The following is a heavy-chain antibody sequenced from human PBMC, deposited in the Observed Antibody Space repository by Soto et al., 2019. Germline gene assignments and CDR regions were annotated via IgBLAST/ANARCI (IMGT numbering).Heavy chain of an antibody. Sequence: GGSLRLSCAASGFTFSNYAMSWVRQAPGKGLEWISAIRGSGGSTFYADAVKGRFTISRDDSKSTVYLQMNSLRAEDTAVYYCAKRAGGGGEPIDHWGQGTLVTVSS. CDR1: GFTFSNYA. CDR3: AKRAGGGGEPIDH. D-gene: IGHD2-8*02. CDR2: IRGSGGST. V-gene: IGHV3-23*01. J-gene: IGHJ4*02.